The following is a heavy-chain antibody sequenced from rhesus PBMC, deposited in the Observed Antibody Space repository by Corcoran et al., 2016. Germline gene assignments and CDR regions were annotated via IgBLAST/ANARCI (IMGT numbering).Heavy chain of an antibody. V-gene: IGHV4-160*01. CDR1: GGSISRND. CDR2: IYGSGGST. J-gene: IGHJ4*01. CDR3: ARDSLDYYSGSYYYDY. Sequence: QVQLQESGPGLVKPSETLSLTCAVSGGSISRNDWSWITQAPGTGLEWIVRIYGSGGSTDYNPSLKSRVTISTDTSKNQFSLKLSSVTAADTAVYYCARDSLDYYSGSYYYDYWGQGVLVTVSS. D-gene: IGHD3-16*01.